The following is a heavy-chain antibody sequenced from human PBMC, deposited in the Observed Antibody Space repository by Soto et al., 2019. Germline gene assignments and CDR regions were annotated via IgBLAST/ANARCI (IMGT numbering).Heavy chain of an antibody. J-gene: IGHJ3*02. V-gene: IGHV3-74*01. D-gene: IGHD3-10*01. CDR1: GFTFSSYW. Sequence: GGSLRLSCAASGFTFSSYWMHWVRQAPGKGLVWVSRINSDGSSTSYADSVKGRFTISRDNAKNTLYLQMNSLRAEDTAVYYCARVHMVRGVKHDAFDIWGQGTMVTVSS. CDR2: INSDGSST. CDR3: ARVHMVRGVKHDAFDI.